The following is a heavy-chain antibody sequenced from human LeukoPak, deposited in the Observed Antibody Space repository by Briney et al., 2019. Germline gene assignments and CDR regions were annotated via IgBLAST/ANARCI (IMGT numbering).Heavy chain of an antibody. V-gene: IGHV3-7*01. D-gene: IGHD6-13*01. J-gene: IGHJ6*02. Sequence: PGGSLRLSCAASGFTFSSYWMSWVRQAPGKGLEWVANIKQDGSEKYYVDSVKGRFTISRDNAKNSLYLQMNSLRAEDTAVYYCARDSSSWEPYYHGMDVWGQGTTVTVSS. CDR2: IKQDGSEK. CDR1: GFTFSSYW. CDR3: ARDSSSWEPYYHGMDV.